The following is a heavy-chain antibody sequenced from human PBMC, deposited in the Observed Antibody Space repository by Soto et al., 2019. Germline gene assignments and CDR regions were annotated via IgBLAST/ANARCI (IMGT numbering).Heavy chain of an antibody. D-gene: IGHD1-1*01. Sequence: QVHRVQSGAEVKKPGASVKVSCKCSGYTFTSYGITWVRQAPGQGLEWMGWISAHNGNTDYAQKLQGRVTVTRDTSTSTAYMELRSLRSDDTAVYYCARGRYGDYWGQGALVTVSS. J-gene: IGHJ4*02. CDR2: ISAHNGNT. CDR1: GYTFTSYG. CDR3: ARGRYGDY. V-gene: IGHV1-18*01.